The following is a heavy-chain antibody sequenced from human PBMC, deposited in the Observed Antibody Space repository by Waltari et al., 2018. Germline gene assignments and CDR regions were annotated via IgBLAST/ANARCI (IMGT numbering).Heavy chain of an antibody. Sequence: QVQLQQSGAGLLTPSETLSLTCAVYGGSFSDYYWIWIRQPQGKGLEWIGEINHSGSTNYNPSLKSRVIISVDTSKNQFSLKLSSVTAADTAVYYCARGRRITMTPWFGWFDPWGQGTLVTVSS. CDR3: ARGRRITMTPWFGWFDP. V-gene: IGHV4-34*01. CDR1: GGSFSDYY. J-gene: IGHJ5*02. CDR2: INHSGST. D-gene: IGHD3-22*01.